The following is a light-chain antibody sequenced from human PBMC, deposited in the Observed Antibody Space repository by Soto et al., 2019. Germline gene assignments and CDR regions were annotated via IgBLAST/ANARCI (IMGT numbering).Light chain of an antibody. J-gene: IGKJ5*01. CDR3: QQRSNWPST. Sequence: EIVLTQSPATLSLSPGERATLSCRASQSVSSYLAWYQQKPGQAPRLLIYDASNRATGIQARFSGSGSGTDFTLTISSLEPEDFAVYYCQQRSNWPSTFGQGTRLEIK. CDR2: DAS. V-gene: IGKV3-11*01. CDR1: QSVSSY.